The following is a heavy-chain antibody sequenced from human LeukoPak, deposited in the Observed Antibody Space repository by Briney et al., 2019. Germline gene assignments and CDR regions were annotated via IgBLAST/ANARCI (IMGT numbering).Heavy chain of an antibody. J-gene: IGHJ5*02. CDR1: GYTFTSYD. V-gene: IGHV1-8*01. D-gene: IGHD4-11*01. CDR3: ARGSGYSKGINWFDP. CDR2: MNPNSGNT. Sequence: ASVKVSCKASGYTFTSYDINWVRQATVQGLEWMGWMNPNSGNTGYAQKFQGRVTMTRNTSISTAYMELSSLRPEDTAVYYCARGSGYSKGINWFDPWGQGTLVTVSS.